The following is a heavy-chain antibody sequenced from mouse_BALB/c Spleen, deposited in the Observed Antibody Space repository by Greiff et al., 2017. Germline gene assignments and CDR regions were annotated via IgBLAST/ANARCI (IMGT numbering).Heavy chain of an antibody. Sequence: LQESGAELVRPGSSVKISCKASGYAFSSYWMNWVKQRPGQGLEWIGQIYPGDGDTNYNGKFKGKATLTADKSSSTAYMQLSSLTSEDSAVYFCARSGDYYGSSPAWFAYWGQGTLVTVSA. V-gene: IGHV1-80*01. CDR2: IYPGDGDT. D-gene: IGHD1-1*01. CDR1: GYAFSSYW. CDR3: ARSGDYYGSSPAWFAY. J-gene: IGHJ3*01.